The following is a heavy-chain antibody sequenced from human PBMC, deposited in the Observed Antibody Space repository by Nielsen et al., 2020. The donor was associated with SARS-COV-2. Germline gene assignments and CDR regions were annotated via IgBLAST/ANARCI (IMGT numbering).Heavy chain of an antibody. CDR3: ASHRNFGEPLVYYYYGMDV. J-gene: IGHJ6*02. V-gene: IGHV5-10-1*01. Sequence: KVSCKGSGYSFTSYWISWVRQMPGKGLEWMGRIDPSDSYTNYSPSFQGHVTISADKSISTAYLQWSSLKASDTAMYYCASHRNFGEPLVYYYYGMDVWGQGTTVTVSS. D-gene: IGHD3-10*01. CDR1: GYSFTSYW. CDR2: IDPSDSYT.